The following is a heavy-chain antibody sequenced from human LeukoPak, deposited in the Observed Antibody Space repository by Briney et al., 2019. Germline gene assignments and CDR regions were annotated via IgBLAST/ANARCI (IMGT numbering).Heavy chain of an antibody. V-gene: IGHV3-15*01. CDR2: IKSKTDGGTT. J-gene: IGHJ4*02. CDR3: TTVEEEWKGGRLYYFDY. CDR1: GFTFSNAW. Sequence: PGGSLRLSCAASGFTFSNAWMTWVRQAPGKGLEWVGRIKSKTDGGTTDYAAPVKGRFTISRDDSKNTLYLQMNSLKSEDTAVYYCTTVEEEWKGGRLYYFDYWGQGTLVTVSS. D-gene: IGHD3-3*01.